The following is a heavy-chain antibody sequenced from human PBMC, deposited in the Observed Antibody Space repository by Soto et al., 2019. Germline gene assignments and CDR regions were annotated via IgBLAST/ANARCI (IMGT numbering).Heavy chain of an antibody. CDR2: INPNSGGT. V-gene: IGHV1-2*04. J-gene: IGHJ6*02. D-gene: IGHD3-3*01. CDR1: GYTFTGYY. Sequence: ASVKVSCTASGYTFTGYYMHWVRQAPGQGLEWMGWINPNSGGTNYAQKFQGWVTMTRDTSISTAYMELSRLRSGDTAVYYCARGRITIFGVVRYGMDVWGQGTTVTVSS. CDR3: ARGRITIFGVVRYGMDV.